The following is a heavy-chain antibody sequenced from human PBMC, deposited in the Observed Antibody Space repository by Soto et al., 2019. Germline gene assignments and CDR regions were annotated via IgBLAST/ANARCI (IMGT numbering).Heavy chain of an antibody. Sequence: PSETLSLTCTVSGGSISSYYWSWIRQPPGKGLEWIGYIYYSGSTNYNPSLKSGVTISVDTSKNQFSLKLSSVTAADTAVYYCAKQRGAVFDYWGQGTLVTVSS. D-gene: IGHD1-1*01. CDR3: AKQRGAVFDY. J-gene: IGHJ4*02. CDR2: IYYSGST. CDR1: GGSISSYY. V-gene: IGHV4-59*01.